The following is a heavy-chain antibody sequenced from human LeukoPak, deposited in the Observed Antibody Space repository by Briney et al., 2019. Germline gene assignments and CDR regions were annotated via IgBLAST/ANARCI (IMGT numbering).Heavy chain of an antibody. CDR1: GGSISSYY. J-gene: IGHJ4*02. V-gene: IGHV4-59*01. Sequence: SETLSLTCTVSGGSISSYYWTWIRQPPGKGLEWIGYIYYSGNTNHNPSLKSRVTISVDTSKNQFSLKLSSVAAADTAVYYCASSDSSGYYDNWGQGTLVTVSS. CDR2: IYYSGNT. CDR3: ASSDSSGYYDN. D-gene: IGHD3-22*01.